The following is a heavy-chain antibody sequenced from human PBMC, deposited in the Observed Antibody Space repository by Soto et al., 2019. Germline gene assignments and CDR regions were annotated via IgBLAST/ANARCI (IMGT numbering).Heavy chain of an antibody. J-gene: IGHJ4*02. D-gene: IGHD3-22*01. Sequence: PGGSLRLSCAASGFTFSSYAMSWVRQAPGKGLEWVSAISGSGGSTYYADSVKGRFTISRDNSKNTLYLQMNSLRAEDTAVYYCAKDAADDSSGFYARIDYWGQGTLVTVSS. CDR2: ISGSGGST. CDR1: GFTFSSYA. V-gene: IGHV3-23*01. CDR3: AKDAADDSSGFYARIDY.